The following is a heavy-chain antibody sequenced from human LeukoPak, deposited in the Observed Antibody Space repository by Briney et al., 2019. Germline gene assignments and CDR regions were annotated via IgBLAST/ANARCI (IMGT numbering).Heavy chain of an antibody. Sequence: SETLSLTCTVSGGSISSSSYYWGWIRQPPGKGLEWIGSIYYSGSTYYNPSLKSRVTISVDTSKNQFSLKLSSVTAADTAVYYCARRDVRALEWLFYYFDYWGQGTLVTVSS. D-gene: IGHD3-3*01. CDR2: IYYSGST. V-gene: IGHV4-39*01. CDR1: GGSISSSSYY. CDR3: ARRDVRALEWLFYYFDY. J-gene: IGHJ4*02.